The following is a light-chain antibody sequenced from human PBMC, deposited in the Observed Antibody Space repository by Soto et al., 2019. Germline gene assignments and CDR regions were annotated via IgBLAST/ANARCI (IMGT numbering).Light chain of an antibody. CDR3: PSYDSSLSGWV. J-gene: IGLJ3*02. Sequence: QSVLTQPPSVSGAPGQRVTISCTGSSSNIGAGYDVHWYQQLPGTAPKLLIYGNSNRPSGVPDRFSGSKSGTSASLASTGLQAEDEADYYCPSYDSSLSGWVFGGGTKVTVL. CDR1: SSNIGAGYD. CDR2: GNS. V-gene: IGLV1-40*01.